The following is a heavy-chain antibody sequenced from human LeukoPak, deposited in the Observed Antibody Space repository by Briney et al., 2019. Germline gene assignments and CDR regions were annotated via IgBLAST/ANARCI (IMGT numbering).Heavy chain of an antibody. Sequence: GGSLRLSCAASGFTFSSYSMNWVRQAPGKGLEWVSSISSSSSYIYYADSVKGRFTISRDNAKNSLYLQMNSLRAEDTAVYYCARDRLTGYYGMDIWGQGTTVTVSS. J-gene: IGHJ6*02. V-gene: IGHV3-21*01. CDR1: GFTFSSYS. CDR2: ISSSSSYI. D-gene: IGHD1-14*01. CDR3: ARDRLTGYYGMDI.